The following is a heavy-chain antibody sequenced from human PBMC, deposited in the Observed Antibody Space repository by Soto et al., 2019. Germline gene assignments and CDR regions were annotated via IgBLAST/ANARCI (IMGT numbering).Heavy chain of an antibody. J-gene: IGHJ4*02. CDR3: ARGDGISGPEGY. D-gene: IGHD2-15*01. CDR1: GFTFSSYA. V-gene: IGHV3-30-3*01. Sequence: QVQLVESGGGVVQPGRSLRLSCATSGFTFSSYAMHWVRQAPGKGPEWVAIISYDGSNKYYADSVKGRFIISRDNSKNTLFLQMNSLRTEDTAVYHCARGDGISGPEGYWGQGTPVPVSS. CDR2: ISYDGSNK.